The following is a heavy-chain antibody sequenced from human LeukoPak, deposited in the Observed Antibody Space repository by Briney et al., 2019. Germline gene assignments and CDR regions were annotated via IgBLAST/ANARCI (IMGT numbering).Heavy chain of an antibody. Sequence: GGSLRLSCAASGFTFSSYSMNWVRQAPGKGLEWVSYISSSSSTIYYADSVKGRFTISRDNAKNSLYLQMNSLRAEDTAVYYCARVNIVVVVAARLGDGGTDVWGQGTTVTVSS. V-gene: IGHV3-48*04. CDR2: ISSSSSTI. CDR3: ARVNIVVVVAARLGDGGTDV. J-gene: IGHJ6*02. CDR1: GFTFSSYS. D-gene: IGHD2-15*01.